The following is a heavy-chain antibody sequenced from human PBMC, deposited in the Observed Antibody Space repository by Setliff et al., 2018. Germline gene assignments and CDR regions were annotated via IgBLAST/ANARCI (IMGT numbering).Heavy chain of an antibody. V-gene: IGHV1-18*01. J-gene: IGHJ4*02. CDR2: ISPYSGKT. CDR3: ARGRGPDIVVTIPGDY. D-gene: IGHD2-15*01. Sequence: ASVKVSCKTSGYNFITLGINWVRQAPGQGLEWVGWISPYSGKTDYPQKFQDRVIMTIDSATTTAYMELKTLRSDDTAVYYCARGRGPDIVVTIPGDYWGQGSQVTVSS. CDR1: GYNFITLG.